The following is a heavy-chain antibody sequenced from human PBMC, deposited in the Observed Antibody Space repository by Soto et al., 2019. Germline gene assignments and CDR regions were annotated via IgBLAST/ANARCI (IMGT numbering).Heavy chain of an antibody. CDR1: GGSISSSSYY. CDR3: ARHHVGSESYYYYYGMDV. V-gene: IGHV4-39*01. D-gene: IGHD2-15*01. J-gene: IGHJ6*02. Sequence: PSETLSLTCTVSGGSISSSSYYWGWIRQPPGKGLEWIGSIYYSGSTYYNPSLKSRVTISVDTSKNQFSLKLSSVTAADTAVYYCARHHVGSESYYYYYGMDVWGQGTTVTVSS. CDR2: IYYSGST.